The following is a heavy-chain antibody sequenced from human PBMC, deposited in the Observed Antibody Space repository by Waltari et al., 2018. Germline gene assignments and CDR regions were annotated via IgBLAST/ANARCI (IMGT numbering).Heavy chain of an antibody. CDR1: GAFLPDPH. Sequence: HVQLQESDPGLVKPSETLSLTCTVSGAFLPDPHWPWFRQAPGKGLEWIAYLRNTGGTKCTPSLQSRVTISADTSKKQFSLRLTSVTAADTAVYYCARLPTKYYDSIGWGFFDQWGQGILVTVSP. D-gene: IGHD3-22*01. CDR3: ARLPTKYYDSIGWGFFDQ. J-gene: IGHJ4*02. CDR2: LRNTGGT. V-gene: IGHV4-59*08.